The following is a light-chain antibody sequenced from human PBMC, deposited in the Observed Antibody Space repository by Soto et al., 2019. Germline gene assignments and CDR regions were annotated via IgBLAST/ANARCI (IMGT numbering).Light chain of an antibody. CDR2: KAS. J-gene: IGKJ1*01. V-gene: IGKV1-5*03. CDR3: QHYISYSGA. Sequence: DIPMTLFLSTLSGYIGDRVTITCPASQTIRSWLAWSQQKPGKAPKLLIYKASTLKSGVPSRFCGSRSGTEFTLTISCLQPDDFETYYCQHYISYSGAFGQGTKVDI. CDR1: QTIRSW.